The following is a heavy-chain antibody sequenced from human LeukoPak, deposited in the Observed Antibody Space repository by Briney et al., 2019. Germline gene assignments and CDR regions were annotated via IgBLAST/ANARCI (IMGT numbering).Heavy chain of an antibody. Sequence: GGSLRLSCGASGFTISDYYMSWIRQAPGKGLEWVSYISSSGSTIYYADSVKGRFTISRDNAKNSLYLQMNSLRAEDTAVYYCARKGIVVTIPFTYWGQGTLVTVSS. V-gene: IGHV3-11*01. CDR2: ISSSGSTI. CDR1: GFTISDYY. D-gene: IGHD5-12*01. J-gene: IGHJ4*02. CDR3: ARKGIVVTIPFTY.